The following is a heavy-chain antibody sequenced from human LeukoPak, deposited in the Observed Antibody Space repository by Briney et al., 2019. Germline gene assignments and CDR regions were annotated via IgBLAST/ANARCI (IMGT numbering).Heavy chain of an antibody. CDR1: GFPFSIYS. V-gene: IGHV3-21*01. CDR2: ISSSSSYI. D-gene: IGHD3-9*01. J-gene: IGHJ2*01. CDR3: ARQYLYYDIFPWYFDL. Sequence: GGSLRLSCAASGFPFSIYSMNWVRQAPGKGLEWVSSISSSSSYIYYADSVKGRFTISRDNAKNSLHLQMNSLRAEDTAVYYCARQYLYYDIFPWYFDLWGRGTLVTVSS.